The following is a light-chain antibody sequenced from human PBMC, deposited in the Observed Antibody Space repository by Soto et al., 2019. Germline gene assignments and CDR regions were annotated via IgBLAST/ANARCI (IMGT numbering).Light chain of an antibody. V-gene: IGLV1-44*01. CDR2: SNN. CDR1: SSNIGSNT. Sequence: QSVLTQPPSASGTPGQRVTISCSGGSSNIGSNTVNWYQQLPGTAPNLLIYSNNQRPSGVPDRFSGSKSGTSASLAISGLQSEDEADYYCAAWDDSLTAVVFGGGTKLTVL. J-gene: IGLJ2*01. CDR3: AAWDDSLTAVV.